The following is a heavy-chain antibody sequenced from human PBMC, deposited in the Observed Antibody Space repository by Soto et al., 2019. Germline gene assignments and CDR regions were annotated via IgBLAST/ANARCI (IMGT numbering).Heavy chain of an antibody. V-gene: IGHV1-18*01. CDR1: GYIFTNYA. CDR3: ARAVAVPADFDY. Sequence: ASVKVSCKASGYIFTNYAIHWVRQAPGQGLEWMGWVNAYNGNTNYAQKFQGRVTMTTDTSTSTAYMELRSLRSDDTAVYYCARAVAVPADFDYWGQGTLVTVSS. D-gene: IGHD6-19*01. J-gene: IGHJ4*02. CDR2: VNAYNGNT.